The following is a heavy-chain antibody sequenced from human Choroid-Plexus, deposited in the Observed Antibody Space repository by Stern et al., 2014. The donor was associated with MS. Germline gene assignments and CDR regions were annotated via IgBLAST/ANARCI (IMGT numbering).Heavy chain of an antibody. CDR1: GYTFTSYY. CDR2: VNPSSSDT. CDR3: IREMATIKMGYFDY. D-gene: IGHD5-24*01. Sequence: VQLVQSGAEVKKPGASVKISCKASGYTFTSYYMHWVRQAPGQGLEWMGRVNPSSSDTSYAQKFQGRVTMTRDTSTSTVYMELSSLRSEDTAVYYCIREMATIKMGYFDYWGQGTLVTVSS. J-gene: IGHJ4*02. V-gene: IGHV1-46*03.